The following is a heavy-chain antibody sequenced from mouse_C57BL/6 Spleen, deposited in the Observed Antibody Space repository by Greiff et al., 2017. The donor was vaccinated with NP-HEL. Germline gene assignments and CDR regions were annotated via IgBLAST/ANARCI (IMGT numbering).Heavy chain of an antibody. V-gene: IGHV5-4*01. J-gene: IGHJ3*01. CDR1: GFTFSSYA. CDR2: ISDGGSYT. D-gene: IGHD4-1*01. CDR3: ARELGRGDWFAY. Sequence: EVQLVESGGGLVKPGGSLKLSCAASGFTFSSYAMSWVRQTPEKRLEWVATISDGGSYTYYPDNVKGRFTISRDNAKNNLYLQMSHLKSEDTAMYYCARELGRGDWFAYWGQGTLVTVSA.